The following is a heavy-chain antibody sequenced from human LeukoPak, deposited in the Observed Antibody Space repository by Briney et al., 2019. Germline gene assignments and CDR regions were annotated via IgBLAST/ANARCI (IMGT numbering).Heavy chain of an antibody. CDR2: ISGSGGST. CDR1: GFTFSSYA. J-gene: IGHJ4*02. V-gene: IGHV3-23*01. D-gene: IGHD3-22*01. CDR3: AKIGSLVVVITDYFDY. Sequence: GGSLRLSCAASGFTFSSYAMSWVRQAPGKGLEWVSAISGSGGSTYYADSVKGRFTISRDNSKNTLYLQMNSLRAEDTAVYYCAKIGSLVVVITDYFDYWGQGTLVTVSS.